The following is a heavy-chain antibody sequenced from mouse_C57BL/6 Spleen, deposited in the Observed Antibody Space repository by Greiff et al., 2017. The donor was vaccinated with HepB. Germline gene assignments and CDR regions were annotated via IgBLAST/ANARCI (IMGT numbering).Heavy chain of an antibody. CDR3: TREENYYGPFDY. J-gene: IGHJ2*01. CDR1: GYTFTDYE. Sequence: VQGVESGAELVRPGASVTLSCKASGYTFTDYEMHWVKQTPVHGLEWIGAIDPETGGTAYNQKFKGKAILTADKSSSTAYMELRSLTSEDSAVYYCTREENYYGPFDYWGQGTTLTVSS. CDR2: IDPETGGT. V-gene: IGHV1-15*01. D-gene: IGHD1-1*01.